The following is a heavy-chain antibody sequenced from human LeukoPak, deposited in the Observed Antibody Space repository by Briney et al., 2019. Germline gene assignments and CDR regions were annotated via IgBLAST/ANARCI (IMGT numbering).Heavy chain of an antibody. J-gene: IGHJ4*02. CDR1: GGSISSGSYY. CDR2: IYTSGST. Sequence: SETLSLTCTVSGGSISSGSYYWSWIRQPAGKGLEWIGRIYTSGSTNYNPSLKSRVTISVDTSKNQFSLKLSSVTAADTAVYYCARSEAMVRGVMIFDYWGRGTLVTVSS. CDR3: ARSEAMVRGVMIFDY. D-gene: IGHD3-10*01. V-gene: IGHV4-61*02.